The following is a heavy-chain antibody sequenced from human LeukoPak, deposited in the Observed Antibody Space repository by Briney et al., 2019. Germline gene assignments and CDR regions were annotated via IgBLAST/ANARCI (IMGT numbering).Heavy chain of an antibody. CDR1: GYSFTSYW. V-gene: IGHV5-51*01. CDR2: IYPGDSDT. CDR3: ARQAYYYDSSGYYPPTNNAFDI. Sequence: GESLKISCKGSGYSFTSYWIGWVRQMPGKGLEWMGIIYPGDSDTRYSPSFQGQVTISADKSMSTAYLQWSSLKASDTAMYYCARQAYYYDSSGYYPPTNNAFDIWGQGTMVTVSS. D-gene: IGHD3-22*01. J-gene: IGHJ3*02.